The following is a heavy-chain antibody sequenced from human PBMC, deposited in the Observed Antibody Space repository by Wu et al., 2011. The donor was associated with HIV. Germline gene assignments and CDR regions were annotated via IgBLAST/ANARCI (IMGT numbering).Heavy chain of an antibody. Sequence: QVQLVQSGAEVKKPGASVKVSCKASGYALNTYAISWVRQAPGQGLEWMGWISPYDGDTKYPQKLQGRVTMTTDTSTSTAYMELRSLRSDDTAVYYCARDDSSGWPEGFDYWGQGTLVTVSS. CDR2: ISPYDGDT. CDR3: ARDDSSGWPEGFDY. D-gene: IGHD6-19*01. V-gene: IGHV1-18*01. CDR1: GYALNTYA. J-gene: IGHJ4*02.